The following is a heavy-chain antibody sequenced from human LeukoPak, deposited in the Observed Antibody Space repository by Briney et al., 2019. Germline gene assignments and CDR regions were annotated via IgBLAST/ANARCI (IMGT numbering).Heavy chain of an antibody. CDR1: GYTFTGYY. V-gene: IGHV1-18*04. CDR3: ARDGHRMYYYGSSDYRFDY. Sequence: ASVKVSCKASGYTFTGYYMHWVRQAPGQGLEWMGWISAYNGATHYAQKLQGRVTMTTDTSTYTVYMEMRSLRSDAAAVYYCARDGHRMYYYGSSDYRFDYWGQGTLVTVSS. J-gene: IGHJ4*02. D-gene: IGHD3-22*01. CDR2: ISAYNGAT.